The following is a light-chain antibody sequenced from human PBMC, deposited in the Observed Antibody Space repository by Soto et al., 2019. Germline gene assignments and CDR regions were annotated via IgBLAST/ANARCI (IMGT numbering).Light chain of an antibody. CDR2: GAS. CDR3: QQYGSSLST. Sequence: EIVLTQSPGTLSLSPGERATLSCRASQSVSSRYLGWYQQKPGQAPRLLIYGASSRATGIPDRFSGSGSGTDFTLTISRLEPEDFAVYYCQQYGSSLSTFGQGTRLEIK. J-gene: IGKJ5*01. CDR1: QSVSSRY. V-gene: IGKV3-20*01.